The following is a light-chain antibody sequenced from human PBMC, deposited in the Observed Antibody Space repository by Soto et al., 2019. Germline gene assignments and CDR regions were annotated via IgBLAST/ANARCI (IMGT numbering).Light chain of an antibody. J-gene: IGLJ1*01. CDR2: DVS. Sequence: QSALTQPASVSGSPGQSITISCTGTSSDVGGYNYVSWYQQHPGKAPKLMIYDVSNRPSGVSNRFSGSKSGNTASLTISGLQPEDEADYYCSSSTSSSTYVFGTGTKVTVL. CDR3: SSSTSSSTYV. V-gene: IGLV2-14*01. CDR1: SSDVGGYNY.